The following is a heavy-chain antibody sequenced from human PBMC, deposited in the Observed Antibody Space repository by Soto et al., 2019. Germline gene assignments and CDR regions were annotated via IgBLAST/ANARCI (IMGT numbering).Heavy chain of an antibody. Sequence: ASVNVSFKSSGSTFTSYSIHWVRQAPGQRLEWMGWINAGNGNTKYSQKFQGRVTITRDTSASTAYMELSSLRSEDTAVYYCARAERDYDILTGSPGYWGQGTLVTVSS. V-gene: IGHV1-3*01. CDR1: GSTFTSYS. D-gene: IGHD3-9*01. CDR2: INAGNGNT. CDR3: ARAERDYDILTGSPGY. J-gene: IGHJ4*02.